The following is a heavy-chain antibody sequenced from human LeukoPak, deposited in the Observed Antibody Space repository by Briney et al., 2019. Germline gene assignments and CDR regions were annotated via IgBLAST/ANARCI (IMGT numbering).Heavy chain of an antibody. J-gene: IGHJ4*02. D-gene: IGHD6-19*01. CDR3: AREVRRGSDYFHY. CDR1: GFSFSDYD. CDR2: ISTTSATI. Sequence: PGGSLSLSCAASGFSFSDYDMNWVRLAPGKGLEWVAWISTTSATIYYADSVKGRFTISRDNAKNSLYLQMNSLSGEDTAVYYCAREVRRGSDYFHYWGQGTLVTVSS. V-gene: IGHV3-48*01.